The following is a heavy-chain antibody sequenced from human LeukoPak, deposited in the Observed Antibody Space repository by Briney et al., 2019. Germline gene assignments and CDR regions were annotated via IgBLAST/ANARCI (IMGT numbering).Heavy chain of an antibody. V-gene: IGHV3-69-1*01. Sequence: GGSLRLSCEASGFTFSAYAMTWVRQAPGKGLEWISSIGSGNKPHYSESVKGRFAISRDNSKNSLYLQMNSLRAEDTAVYHCARDMDGYFDYWGQGTMVTVSS. CDR2: IGSGNKP. J-gene: IGHJ4*02. CDR3: ARDMDGYFDY. CDR1: GFTFSAYA. D-gene: IGHD3-10*01.